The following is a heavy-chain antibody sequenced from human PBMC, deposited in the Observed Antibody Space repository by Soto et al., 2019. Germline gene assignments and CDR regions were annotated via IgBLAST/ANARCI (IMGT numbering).Heavy chain of an antibody. Sequence: QVQLVQSGAEMKKPGSSVKVSCKASGGAFNNFAVSWVRPAPGQGLEWVGGITPILGVPNYAQKFRGRVTITADVSTTTAYMEMNSLTSEDTALYYCARGGSGSRGDYWGQGTLVTVSS. V-gene: IGHV1-69*01. CDR1: GGAFNNFA. J-gene: IGHJ4*02. D-gene: IGHD3-10*01. CDR3: ARGGSGSRGDY. CDR2: ITPILGVP.